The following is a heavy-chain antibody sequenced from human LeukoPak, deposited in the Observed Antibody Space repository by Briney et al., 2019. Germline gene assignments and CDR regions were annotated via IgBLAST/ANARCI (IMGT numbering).Heavy chain of an antibody. Sequence: SVKVSCQSSGYTFTGYYMDGVRQAPGQGLAWMGCTNYNSGGTNYAQKFQGRVTMTRDTSISTAYMELSRLRSDDTAVYYCARDRKVTMVRGVNWFDPWGQGTLVTVSS. D-gene: IGHD3-10*01. CDR2: TNYNSGGT. CDR3: ARDRKVTMVRGVNWFDP. CDR1: GYTFTGYY. V-gene: IGHV1-2*02. J-gene: IGHJ5*01.